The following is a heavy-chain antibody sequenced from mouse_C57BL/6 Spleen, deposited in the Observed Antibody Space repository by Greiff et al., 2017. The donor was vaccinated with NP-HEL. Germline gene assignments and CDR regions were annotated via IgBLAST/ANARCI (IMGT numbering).Heavy chain of an antibody. CDR2: IWSGGST. CDR1: GFSLTSYG. Sequence: VKVVESGPGLVQPSQSLSITCTVSGFSLTSYGVHWVRQSPGKGLEWLGVIWSGGSTDYNAAFISRLSISKDNSKSQVFFKMNSLQADDTAIYYCARGTTVDTGYAMDYWGQGTSVTVSS. D-gene: IGHD1-1*01. J-gene: IGHJ4*01. V-gene: IGHV2-2*01. CDR3: ARGTTVDTGYAMDY.